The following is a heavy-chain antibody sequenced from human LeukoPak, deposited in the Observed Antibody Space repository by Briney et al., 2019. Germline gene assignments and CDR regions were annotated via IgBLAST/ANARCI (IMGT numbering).Heavy chain of an antibody. CDR2: IYYSGST. CDR1: GASISSSSYY. D-gene: IGHD3-10*01. CDR3: ARAPPMVRAYYFDY. V-gene: IGHV4-61*01. Sequence: SETLSLTCTVSGASISSSSYYWSWIRQPPGKGLEWIGYIYYSGSTNYNPSLKSRVTISVDTSKNQFSLKLSSVTAADTAVYYCARAPPMVRAYYFDYWGQGTLVTVSS. J-gene: IGHJ4*02.